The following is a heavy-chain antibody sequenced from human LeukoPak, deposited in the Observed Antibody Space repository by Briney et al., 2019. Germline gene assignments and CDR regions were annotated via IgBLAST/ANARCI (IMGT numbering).Heavy chain of an antibody. CDR3: ARAPRFRLVGVPKGPFDP. D-gene: IGHD3-10*01. CDR1: GFTFSSYE. V-gene: IGHV3-48*03. CDR2: ISSSGSTI. J-gene: IGHJ5*02. Sequence: GGSLRLSCAASGFTFSSYEMNWVRQAPGKGLEWVSYISSSGSTIYYADSVKGRFTISRDNAKNSLYLQMNSLRAEDTAVYYCARAPRFRLVGVPKGPFDPWGQGTLVTVSS.